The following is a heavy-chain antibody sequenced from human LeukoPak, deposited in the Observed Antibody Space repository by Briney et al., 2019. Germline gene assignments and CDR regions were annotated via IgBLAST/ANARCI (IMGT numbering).Heavy chain of an antibody. CDR3: ARRSEGGSYVFDY. D-gene: IGHD1-26*01. CDR2: IIPIFGTA. CDR1: GGTFSSYA. V-gene: IGHV1-69*01. Sequence: SVKVSCKASGGTFSSYAISWVRQAPGQGLEWMEGIIPIFGTANYAQKFQGRVTITADESTSTAYMELSSLRSEDTAVYYCARRSEGGSYVFDYWGQGTLVTVSS. J-gene: IGHJ4*02.